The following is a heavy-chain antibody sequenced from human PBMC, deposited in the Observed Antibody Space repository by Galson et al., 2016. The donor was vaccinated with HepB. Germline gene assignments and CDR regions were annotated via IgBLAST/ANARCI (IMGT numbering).Heavy chain of an antibody. CDR2: INTNTGIP. CDR3: TRGGATEFGQASFRY. V-gene: IGHV7-4-1*02. CDR1: GYTLTDYA. J-gene: IGHJ4*02. Sequence: SVKVSCKAAGYTLTDYAMNWVRQAPGQRLEWMGLINTNTGIPTYAQGFTRRFVFSLDTSVNTEYLQNNDLEREDTAVYYCTRGGATEFGQASFRYWGQGTLVTVS. D-gene: IGHD2-21*02.